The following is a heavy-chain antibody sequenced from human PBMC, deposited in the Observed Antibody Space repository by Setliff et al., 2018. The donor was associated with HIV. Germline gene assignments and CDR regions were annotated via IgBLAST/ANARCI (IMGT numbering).Heavy chain of an antibody. V-gene: IGHV1-3*01. CDR3: ARVFSGISGWFLFDY. J-gene: IGHJ4*02. D-gene: IGHD6-19*01. CDR1: GYTFTSYS. CDR2: INAGSGNT. Sequence: ASVKVSCKASGYTFTSYSLHWVRQAPGQRLEWMGWINAGSGNTKYSQKFQGRVTITGDTSARTAYMELSSLRSEDTAVYYCARVFSGISGWFLFDYWGQGTLVTVSS.